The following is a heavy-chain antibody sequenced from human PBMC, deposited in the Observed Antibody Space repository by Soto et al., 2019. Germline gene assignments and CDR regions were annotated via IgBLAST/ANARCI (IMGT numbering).Heavy chain of an antibody. D-gene: IGHD6-19*01. J-gene: IGHJ4*02. V-gene: IGHV3-23*01. CDR1: GFFFSSYT. Sequence: EVQLLESGGGLVQPGGSLRLSCVGSGFFFSSYTMTWVRQAPGKGLEWVSSFSATSENTYYADSVRGRFTISRDNSKNTFFLKRNSLTAEHPAMYYCAKARDQQWVRLPFDYWGQGILVIVSS. CDR3: AKARDQQWVRLPFDY. CDR2: FSATSENT.